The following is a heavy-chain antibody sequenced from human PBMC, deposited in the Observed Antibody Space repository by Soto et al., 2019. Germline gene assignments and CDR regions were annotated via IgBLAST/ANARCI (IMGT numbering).Heavy chain of an antibody. D-gene: IGHD1-26*01. Sequence: SVKVSCKASGGAFSSYAISWVRQAAGQGLEWMGGIIPIFGTANYAQKFQGRVTITADESTSTAYMELSSLRSEDTAVYYCARDRVYSGSYPRYYFDYWGHGTLVTVYS. J-gene: IGHJ4*01. CDR2: IIPIFGTA. V-gene: IGHV1-69*13. CDR3: ARDRVYSGSYPRYYFDY. CDR1: GGAFSSYA.